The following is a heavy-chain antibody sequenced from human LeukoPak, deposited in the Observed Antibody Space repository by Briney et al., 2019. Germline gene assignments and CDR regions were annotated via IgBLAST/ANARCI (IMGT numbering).Heavy chain of an antibody. J-gene: IGHJ4*02. CDR2: ISSSSSTI. V-gene: IGHV3-48*01. Sequence: GGSLRLSCAASGFTFDDYGMSWVRQVPGKGLEWVSYISSSSSTIYYADSVKGRFTISRDNSKNTVYLQMDSLRPEDTAIYYCAKDSYGGYNDFGIDSWGQGTLVSVSS. CDR1: GFTFDDYG. D-gene: IGHD5-12*01. CDR3: AKDSYGGYNDFGIDS.